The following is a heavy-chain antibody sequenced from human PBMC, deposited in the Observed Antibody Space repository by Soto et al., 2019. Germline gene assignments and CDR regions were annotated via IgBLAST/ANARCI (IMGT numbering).Heavy chain of an antibody. V-gene: IGHV4-59*01. D-gene: IGHD6-13*01. J-gene: IGHJ6*03. CDR1: GGSISSYY. Sequence: PSETLSLTCTVSGGSISSYYWSWIRQPPGKGLEWIGYIYYSGSTNYNPSLKSRVTISVDTSKNQFSLKLSSVTAADTAVYYCARTGYSSSWFPPFYYMDVWGKGTTVTVSS. CDR2: IYYSGST. CDR3: ARTGYSSSWFPPFYYMDV.